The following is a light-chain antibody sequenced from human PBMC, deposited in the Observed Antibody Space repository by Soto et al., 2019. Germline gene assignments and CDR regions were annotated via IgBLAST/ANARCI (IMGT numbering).Light chain of an antibody. CDR3: QQFGISPRT. V-gene: IGKV3-20*01. CDR1: QTISSSF. Sequence: EIVLTQSPGTLSLLPGERATLSCRASQTISSSFVAWYQQKPGQAPRLLIYGSSTRATGIPDRFSGSGSGTDFTLTITRLDPEDFAVYYCQQFGISPRTFGQGTKLE. J-gene: IGKJ2*01. CDR2: GSS.